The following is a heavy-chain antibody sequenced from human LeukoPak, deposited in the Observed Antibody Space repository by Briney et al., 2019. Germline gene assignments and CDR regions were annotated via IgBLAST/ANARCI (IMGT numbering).Heavy chain of an antibody. CDR1: GYTFTTFN. D-gene: IGHD6-6*01. CDR2: ISGYKGNT. Sequence: ASVTVSCKASGYTFTTFNINWVRQAPGQGLEWMGWISGYKGNTNYSQKFQGRVTMTTDTSTSTAYMELRSLRSDDTAVYYCARDSTIAARWFDPWGQGTLVTVSS. V-gene: IGHV1-18*01. J-gene: IGHJ5*02. CDR3: ARDSTIAARWFDP.